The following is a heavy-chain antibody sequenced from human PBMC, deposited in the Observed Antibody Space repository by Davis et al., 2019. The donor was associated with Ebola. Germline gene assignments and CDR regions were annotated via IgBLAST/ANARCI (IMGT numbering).Heavy chain of an antibody. CDR1: GGSLSGYY. Sequence: SETLSLTCAVYGGSLSGYYWTWIRQPPGKGLEWIGEINHSGSTNYNPSLKSRVTISVDTSKNQFSLELSSVTAADTAVYYCARGREILWFGEAHTGFDYWGQGTLVTVSS. D-gene: IGHD3-10*01. CDR2: INHSGST. J-gene: IGHJ4*02. V-gene: IGHV4-34*01. CDR3: ARGREILWFGEAHTGFDY.